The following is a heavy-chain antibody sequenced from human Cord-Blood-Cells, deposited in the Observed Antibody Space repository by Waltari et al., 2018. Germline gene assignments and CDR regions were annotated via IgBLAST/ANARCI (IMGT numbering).Heavy chain of an antibody. J-gene: IGHJ4*02. V-gene: IGHV4-38-2*01. D-gene: IGHD3-9*01. CDR2: IYHSGST. Sequence: QVQLQESGPGLVKPSETLSLTCAVSGYSISSGYYWGWIRQPPGKGLEWIGSIYHSGSTYYNPPLKSRVTISVDTSKNQFSRKLSSVTAADTAVYYCARRDDILTGYIFDYWGQGTLVTVSS. CDR3: ARRDDILTGYIFDY. CDR1: GYSISSGYY.